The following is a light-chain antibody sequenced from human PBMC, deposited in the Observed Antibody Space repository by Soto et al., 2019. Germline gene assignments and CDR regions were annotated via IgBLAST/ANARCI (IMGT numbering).Light chain of an antibody. CDR1: QDISNY. J-gene: IGKJ4*01. CDR2: EAS. V-gene: IGKV1-33*01. CDR3: QQYDNLPLT. Sequence: DIQMTQSPSSLSASVGDRVTITCQASQDISNYLNWYQHKPGEAPRLLIHEASILETGVPSRFSGSGSGTDFTFTITSLQAEDTATFYCQQYDNLPLTVGGGTKVEIK.